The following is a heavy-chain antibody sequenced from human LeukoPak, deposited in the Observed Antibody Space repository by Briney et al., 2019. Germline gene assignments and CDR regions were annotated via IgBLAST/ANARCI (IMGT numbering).Heavy chain of an antibody. V-gene: IGHV1-2*06. CDR3: ARGDSSGSNWFDP. CDR2: INPNSGGT. Sequence: ASVKVSCKASGYTFTGYYMHWVRQAPGQGLEWMGRINPNSGGTNYAQKFQGRVTMTRDTSISTAYMELSRLRSDDTAVYYCARGDSSGSNWFDPWGQGTLVTVSS. CDR1: GYTFTGYY. J-gene: IGHJ5*02. D-gene: IGHD6-19*01.